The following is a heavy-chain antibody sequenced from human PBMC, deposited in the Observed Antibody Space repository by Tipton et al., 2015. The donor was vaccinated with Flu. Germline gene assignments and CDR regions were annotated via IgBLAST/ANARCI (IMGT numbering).Heavy chain of an antibody. Sequence: QSGVEVKKPGSSVKVSCKASGDTSNNYAITWVRQAPGQGLEWMGRLIPIFSTEKYAQQFQGRISIIADESTNTTYLALNSLRSEDTAVYYCARNRYSGSYWDLDYWGQGTLVTVSS. CDR1: GDTSNNYA. CDR2: LIPIFSTE. V-gene: IGHV1-69*15. CDR3: ARNRYSGSYWDLDY. D-gene: IGHD1-26*01. J-gene: IGHJ4*02.